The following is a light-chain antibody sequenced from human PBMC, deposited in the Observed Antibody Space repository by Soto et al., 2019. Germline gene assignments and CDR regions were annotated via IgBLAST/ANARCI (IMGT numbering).Light chain of an antibody. J-gene: IGKJ5*01. CDR1: QSIDSY. Sequence: DIQITQSPSSLSASVGDRVTITCRASQSIDSYLNWYQQKPGKAPKVLIYAASSLESGVPSRFSGSGSGTTFTLTISSLQPEDFATYYCQQAHRFPITFGQGTRLEIK. V-gene: IGKV1-39*01. CDR3: QQAHRFPIT. CDR2: AAS.